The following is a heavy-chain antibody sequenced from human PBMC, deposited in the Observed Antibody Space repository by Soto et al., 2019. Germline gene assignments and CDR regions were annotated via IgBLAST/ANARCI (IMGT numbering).Heavy chain of an antibody. CDR3: ARQGYKVQKYYMDV. CDR2: IYYSGRT. D-gene: IGHD1-1*01. Sequence: SETLSLTCTVSGGSITSYYWSWIRQPPGKGLEWIGNIYYSGRTNYNPSLKSRVTISVDTSKNQFSLKLSSVTAADTAVYYCARQGYKVQKYYMDVWSKGTTVTVSS. CDR1: GGSITSYY. V-gene: IGHV4-59*08. J-gene: IGHJ6*03.